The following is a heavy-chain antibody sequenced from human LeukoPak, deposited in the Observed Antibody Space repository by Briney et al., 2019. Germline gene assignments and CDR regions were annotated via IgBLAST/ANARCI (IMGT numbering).Heavy chain of an antibody. J-gene: IGHJ4*02. Sequence: AASVKVSCKASGYSFVSHGISWVRQAPGKGLEWMGGFDPEHGETIYAQKFQGRVTMTEDTSTDTAYMELSSLRPEDTAVYYCATLDYYDSSAYYSDYWGQGTLVTVSS. CDR3: ATLDYYDSSAYYSDY. CDR2: FDPEHGET. D-gene: IGHD3-22*01. V-gene: IGHV1-24*01. CDR1: GYSFVSHG.